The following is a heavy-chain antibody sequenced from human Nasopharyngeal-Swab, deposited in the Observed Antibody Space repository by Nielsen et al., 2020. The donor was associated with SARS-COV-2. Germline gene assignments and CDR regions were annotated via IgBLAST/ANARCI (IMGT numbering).Heavy chain of an antibody. Sequence: SVKVSCKASGGTFSSYAISWVRHAPGQGLEWMGGIIPIFGTANYAQKFQGRVTITADESTSTAYMERSSLRSEDTAVYYCARDSGIVVRLSYYYYMDVWGKGTTVTVSS. D-gene: IGHD6-6*01. J-gene: IGHJ6*03. V-gene: IGHV1-69*13. CDR3: ARDSGIVVRLSYYYYMDV. CDR1: GGTFSSYA. CDR2: IIPIFGTA.